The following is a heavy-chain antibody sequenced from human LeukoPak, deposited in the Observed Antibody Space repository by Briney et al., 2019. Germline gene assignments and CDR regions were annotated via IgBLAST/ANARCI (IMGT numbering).Heavy chain of an antibody. V-gene: IGHV4-4*07. CDR3: ARGSRTYYYDSSGYLAY. J-gene: IGHJ4*02. Sequence: SETLSLTCTVSGGSISSYYWSWIRQPAGKGLEWIGRIYTSGSTNYNPSLKSRVTMSVDTSKNQFSLKLSSVTAADTAVYYCARGSRTYYYDSSGYLAYWGQGTLVTVSS. CDR1: GGSISSYY. CDR2: IYTSGST. D-gene: IGHD3-22*01.